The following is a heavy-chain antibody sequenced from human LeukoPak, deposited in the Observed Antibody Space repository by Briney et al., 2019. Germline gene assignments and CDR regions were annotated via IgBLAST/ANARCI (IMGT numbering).Heavy chain of an antibody. CDR1: GGSFSGYY. D-gene: IGHD4-17*01. CDR2: INHSGST. J-gene: IGHJ6*02. V-gene: IGHV4-34*01. Sequence: SETLSLTCAVYGGSFSGYYWSWIRQPPGKGLEWIGEINHSGSTNYNPSLKSRVTISVDTSKNQFSPKLSSVTAADTAVYYCATGHDYGDYFPYYYGMDVWGQGTTVTVSS. CDR3: ATGHDYGDYFPYYYGMDV.